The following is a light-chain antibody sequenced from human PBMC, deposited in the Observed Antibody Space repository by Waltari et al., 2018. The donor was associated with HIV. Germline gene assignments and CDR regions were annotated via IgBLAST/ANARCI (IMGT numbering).Light chain of an antibody. CDR1: QGVSSY. Sequence: IVLTQSPAPLSLSPVERATLSCRASQGVSSYLAWYQQKPGQSPRLLIYDASNRATGIPARFSGSGPGTDFTLTISSLEPEDFAVYYCQQRSNWLTFGGGTKVEIK. CDR3: QQRSNWLT. J-gene: IGKJ4*01. CDR2: DAS. V-gene: IGKV3D-11*01.